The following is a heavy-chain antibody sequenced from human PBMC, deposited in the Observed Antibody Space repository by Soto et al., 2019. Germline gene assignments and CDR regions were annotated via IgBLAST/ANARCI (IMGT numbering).Heavy chain of an antibody. V-gene: IGHV4-31*03. D-gene: IGHD3-3*01. CDR1: GGSISSGGYY. Sequence: SETLSLTCTVSGGSISSGGYYWSWIRQHPGKGLDWIGYIYYSGSTYYNPSLKSRVTISVDTSKNQFSLKLSSVTAADTAVYYCARDLGQITIFGVAPRGWFDPWGQGTLVTVSS. J-gene: IGHJ5*02. CDR2: IYYSGST. CDR3: ARDLGQITIFGVAPRGWFDP.